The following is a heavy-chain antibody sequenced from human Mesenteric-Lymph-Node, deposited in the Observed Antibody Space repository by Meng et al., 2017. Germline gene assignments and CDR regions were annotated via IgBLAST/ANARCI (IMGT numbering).Heavy chain of an antibody. CDR2: ISSNGRTI. CDR1: GFTFSTYE. D-gene: IGHD3-16*01. J-gene: IGHJ4*02. Sequence: GESLKISCEASGFTFSTYEMNWVRQAPGKGLECISYISSNGRTISYADSVKGRFTISRDNAKNSLYLQMNSLRAEDTGVYNCARGGTYFDYWGQGTLVTVSS. V-gene: IGHV3-48*03. CDR3: ARGGTYFDY.